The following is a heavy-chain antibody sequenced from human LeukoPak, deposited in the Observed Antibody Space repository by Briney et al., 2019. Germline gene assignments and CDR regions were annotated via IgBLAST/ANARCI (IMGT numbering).Heavy chain of an antibody. J-gene: IGHJ1*01. CDR2: ISSSGSTL. D-gene: IGHD2-2*01. CDR1: GFTFSSYE. CDR3: ARGRLRYCSSTSCYPTEYFQH. Sequence: GGSLRLSCAASGFTFSSYEMNWVRQAPGKGLEWVSYISSSGSTLYYADSVKGRFTISRDNAKNSLYLQMNRLRAEDTAVYYCARGRLRYCSSTSCYPTEYFQHWGQGTLVTVSS. V-gene: IGHV3-48*03.